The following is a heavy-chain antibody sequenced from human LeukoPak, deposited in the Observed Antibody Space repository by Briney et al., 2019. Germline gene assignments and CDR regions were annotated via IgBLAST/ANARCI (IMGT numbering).Heavy chain of an antibody. CDR3: ARLWIVATWFDA. Sequence: LRLSCAASGFTFSDYYMTWIRQPPGKGLEWIGTIFYSGKTYYSASLKSRVTVSLDTSKKNFSLRLSSVTAADTAVYYCARLWIVATWFDAWGQGALVTVSS. V-gene: IGHV4-39*02. CDR2: IFYSGKT. CDR1: GFTFSDYY. J-gene: IGHJ5*02. D-gene: IGHD2-2*03.